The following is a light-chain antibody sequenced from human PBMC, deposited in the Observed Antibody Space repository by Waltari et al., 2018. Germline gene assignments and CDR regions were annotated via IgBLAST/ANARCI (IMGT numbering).Light chain of an antibody. V-gene: IGLV2-23*01. CDR2: EDT. Sequence: QSALTQPASVSGSPGQSITLSCTGPSSDVGSYNLLSWYQQHPGKVPKLIIYEDTKRPSGVSDRFSGSKSGNTASLTISGLQAEDEADYHCCAHAGSGIWVFGGGTKLTVL. CDR1: SSDVGSYNL. J-gene: IGLJ3*02. CDR3: CAHAGSGIWV.